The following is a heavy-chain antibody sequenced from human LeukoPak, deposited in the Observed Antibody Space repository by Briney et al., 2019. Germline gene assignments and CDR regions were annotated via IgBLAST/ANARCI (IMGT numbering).Heavy chain of an antibody. CDR3: ARMNYVSSGWGAPFDY. Sequence: GGSLRLSCAASGFTFSSFSLNWVRQAPGKGLEWVSYIRSGGTNTDYTGSVKGRFTISRDNAKNSLYLQMNSLRAEDTAVYYCARMNYVSSGWGAPFDYWGQGTLVTVSS. CDR2: IRSGGTNT. J-gene: IGHJ4*02. D-gene: IGHD1-7*01. V-gene: IGHV3-48*04. CDR1: GFTFSSFS.